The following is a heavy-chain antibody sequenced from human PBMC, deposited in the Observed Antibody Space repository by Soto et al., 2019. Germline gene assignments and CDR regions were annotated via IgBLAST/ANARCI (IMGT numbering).Heavy chain of an antibody. D-gene: IGHD6-6*01. Sequence: SGGSTYYADSVKGRFTISRDNSKNTLSLQMNSLRAEDTAVYYCAKRVEYSSSTHYFDYWGQGTLVTVSS. CDR2: SGGST. J-gene: IGHJ4*02. CDR3: AKRVEYSSSTHYFDY. V-gene: IGHV3-23*01.